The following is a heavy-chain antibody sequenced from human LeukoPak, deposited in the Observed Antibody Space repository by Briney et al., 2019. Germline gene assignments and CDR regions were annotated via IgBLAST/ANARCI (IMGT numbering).Heavy chain of an antibody. Sequence: PSETLSLTCTVSGGSMSTYYWSWIRQPPGKGLERIGYVYYDGNNDYNPSLKSRVTISIDTSKKQFSLKLTSVTAADTAVYYCARVKDDNNYGRAFDIWGQGTMVTVSS. CDR1: GGSMSTYY. CDR2: VYYDGNN. J-gene: IGHJ3*02. D-gene: IGHD5-24*01. CDR3: ARVKDDNNYGRAFDI. V-gene: IGHV4-59*01.